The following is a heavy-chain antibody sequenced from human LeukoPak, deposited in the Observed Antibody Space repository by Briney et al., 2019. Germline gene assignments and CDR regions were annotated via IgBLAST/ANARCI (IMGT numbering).Heavy chain of an antibody. J-gene: IGHJ4*02. CDR1: GFTFSSYS. V-gene: IGHV3-21*01. Sequence: PGGSLRLSCAASGFTFSSYSMNWVRQAPGKGLEWVSSISSSSSYIYYADSVKGRFIISRDNAKNSLYLQMNSLRAEDTAVYYCARDQGGYDSSGYYYEPYYFDYWGQGTLVTVSS. CDR2: ISSSSSYI. D-gene: IGHD3-22*01. CDR3: ARDQGGYDSSGYYYEPYYFDY.